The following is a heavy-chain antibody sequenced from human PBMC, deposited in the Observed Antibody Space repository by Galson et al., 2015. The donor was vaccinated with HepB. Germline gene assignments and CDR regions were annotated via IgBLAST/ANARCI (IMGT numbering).Heavy chain of an antibody. CDR2: IYSGGST. J-gene: IGHJ6*02. Sequence: SLRLSCAASGFTVSSNYMSWVRQAPGKGLEWVSVIYSGGSTYYADSVKGRFTISRDNSKNTLYLQMNSLRAEDTAVYYCARTIFGVVTPRPYYYGMDVWGQGTTVTVSS. V-gene: IGHV3-53*01. CDR1: GFTVSSNY. D-gene: IGHD3-3*01. CDR3: ARTIFGVVTPRPYYYGMDV.